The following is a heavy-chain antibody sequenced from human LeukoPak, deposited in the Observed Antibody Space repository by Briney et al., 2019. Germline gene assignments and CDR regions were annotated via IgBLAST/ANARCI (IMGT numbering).Heavy chain of an antibody. CDR3: ARRSGYSYYGTDV. Sequence: GGSLRLSCAASAFTFSTYTMFWVRQAPGKGLEWVSYISGGSTTMYYADSVKGRFTISRDNAKNSLFLQMNSLRAEDTAVYYCARRSGYSYYGTDVWGQGTTVTVSS. D-gene: IGHD3-3*01. V-gene: IGHV3-48*01. CDR2: ISGGSTTM. CDR1: AFTFSTYT. J-gene: IGHJ6*02.